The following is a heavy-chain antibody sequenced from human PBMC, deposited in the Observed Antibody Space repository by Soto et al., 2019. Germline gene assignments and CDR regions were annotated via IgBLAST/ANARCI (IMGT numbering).Heavy chain of an antibody. V-gene: IGHV1-2*04. Sequence: ASVKVSCKASGYIFINYYIHWVRQAPGQGLEWMGWINPNSGGTNYAQKFQGWVTMTRDTSISTAYMELSRLRSDDTAVYYCARALIAYYDFWSGYSHSGYGMDVWGQGTTVTVSS. J-gene: IGHJ6*02. CDR1: GYIFINYY. D-gene: IGHD3-3*01. CDR2: INPNSGGT. CDR3: ARALIAYYDFWSGYSHSGYGMDV.